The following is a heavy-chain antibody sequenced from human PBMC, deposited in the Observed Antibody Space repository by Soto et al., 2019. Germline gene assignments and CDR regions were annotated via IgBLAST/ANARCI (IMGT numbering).Heavy chain of an antibody. CDR1: GYTFTSYG. Sequence: ASVKVSCKASGYTFTSYGISWVRQAPGQGLEWMGWISAYNGNTNYAQKLQGRVTMTTDTSTSTAYMELRSLRSDDTAVYYCARDSITRLKRITMIAINDYWGQGTLVTVSS. CDR2: ISAYNGNT. J-gene: IGHJ4*02. V-gene: IGHV1-18*01. D-gene: IGHD3-22*01. CDR3: ARDSITRLKRITMIAINDY.